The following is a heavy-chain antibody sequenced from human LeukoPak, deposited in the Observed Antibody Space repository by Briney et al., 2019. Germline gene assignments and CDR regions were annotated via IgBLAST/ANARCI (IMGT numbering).Heavy chain of an antibody. Sequence: GGSLRLSCEASGFRFSDYWMTWVRQAPGKGLEWVANIKEDGREKYYVDSVKGRFILSKDNAKNSVYLQMNSLGAEDTAVYYCARGWGEKGYCRGGTCNNPQFDYWGQGILVTVSS. J-gene: IGHJ4*02. CDR1: GFRFSDYW. D-gene: IGHD2-15*01. CDR2: IKEDGREK. CDR3: ARGWGEKGYCRGGTCNNPQFDY. V-gene: IGHV3-7*01.